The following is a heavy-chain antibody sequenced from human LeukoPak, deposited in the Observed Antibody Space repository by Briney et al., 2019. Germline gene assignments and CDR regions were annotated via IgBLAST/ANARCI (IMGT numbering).Heavy chain of an antibody. J-gene: IGHJ1*01. V-gene: IGHV4-59*01. CDR3: ARGGNDILTGYPSAEYFQH. D-gene: IGHD3-9*01. Sequence: SETLSLTCTVSGGSISSYYWSWIRQPPRKGLAGIGYNYYIGSTNYNPSLKSRVAISVDTSKNQFSLKLSSVTAADTAVYYCARGGNDILTGYPSAEYFQHWGQGTLVTVSS. CDR2: NYYIGST. CDR1: GGSISSYY.